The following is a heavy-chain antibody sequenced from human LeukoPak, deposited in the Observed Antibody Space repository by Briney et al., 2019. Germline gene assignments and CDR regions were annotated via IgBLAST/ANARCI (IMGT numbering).Heavy chain of an antibody. Sequence: SETLSLTCTVSGYSISSGYFWGWIRQPPGKGLEWIGSIHHSGSTFYNPSLESRVTISVDRSKNHFSLNLRSVTAADSAVYFCVRESGPTADDAFDIWGQGTMVTVSS. CDR1: GYSISSGYF. CDR3: VRESGPTADDAFDI. J-gene: IGHJ3*02. CDR2: IHHSGST. D-gene: IGHD2-21*02. V-gene: IGHV4-38-2*02.